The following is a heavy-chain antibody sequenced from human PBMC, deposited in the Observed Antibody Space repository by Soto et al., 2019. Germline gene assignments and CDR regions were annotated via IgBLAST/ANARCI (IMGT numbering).Heavy chain of an antibody. Sequence: GGSLRLSCAASGFIFSRYEMNWVRQAPGKGLEWVSYINTRGNIIHYADSVEGRFTISRDNAENSLYLQMNSLRAEDTAVYYCARDIDYYDSSGYQDYWGQGSLVTVSS. CDR2: INTRGNII. CDR3: ARDIDYYDSSGYQDY. D-gene: IGHD3-22*01. J-gene: IGHJ4*02. V-gene: IGHV3-48*03. CDR1: GFIFSRYE.